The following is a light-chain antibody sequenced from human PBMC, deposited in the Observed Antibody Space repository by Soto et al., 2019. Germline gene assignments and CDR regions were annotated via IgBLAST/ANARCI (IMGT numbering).Light chain of an antibody. CDR3: QSYDSSLSTSV. Sequence: QLVLTQPPSVSGAPGQRVTISCTGSSSNIGAGYDVNWYQQLPGTAPKVLIYGNSNRPSGVPDRFSGSKSGASASLAITGLQAEDEADYYCQSYDSSLSTSVFGGGTKVTVL. J-gene: IGLJ2*01. CDR2: GNS. V-gene: IGLV1-40*01. CDR1: SSNIGAGYD.